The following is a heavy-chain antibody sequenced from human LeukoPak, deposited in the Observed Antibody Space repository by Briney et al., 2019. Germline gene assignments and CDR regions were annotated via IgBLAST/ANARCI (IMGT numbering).Heavy chain of an antibody. Sequence: GGYLTLSCAASGFTFSSYWMRWVRQARGKGLEWVANIKQDGSDRYYEASVKGRFTISRDNANNSLYLQLNSLRVEDTAVYYCARTSGGRPFEYWGQGTLVTVSS. V-gene: IGHV3-7*04. D-gene: IGHD1-26*01. CDR3: ARTSGGRPFEY. J-gene: IGHJ4*02. CDR2: IKQDGSDR. CDR1: GFTFSSYW.